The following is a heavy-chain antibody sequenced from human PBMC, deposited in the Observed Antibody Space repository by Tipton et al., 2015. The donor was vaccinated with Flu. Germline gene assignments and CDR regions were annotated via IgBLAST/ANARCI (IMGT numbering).Heavy chain of an antibody. V-gene: IGHV4-39*07. D-gene: IGHD3-22*01. Sequence: LRLSCTVSGGSISSRSYYWGWIRQPPGKGLEWIGSIYQSGTTYYNPSLKSRVTISVDTSRNQFSLKLSSVTAADTAVYYCAKTYFDSSDSPDRFDPWGQGTLVTVSS. CDR1: GGSISSRSYY. CDR2: IYQSGTT. J-gene: IGHJ5*02. CDR3: AKTYFDSSDSPDRFDP.